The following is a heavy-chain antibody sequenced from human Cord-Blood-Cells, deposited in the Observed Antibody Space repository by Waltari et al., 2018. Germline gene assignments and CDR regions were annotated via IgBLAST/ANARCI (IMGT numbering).Heavy chain of an antibody. Sequence: VGRIKSKTDGGTTDYAAPVKGRFTISRDDSKNTLYLQMNSLKTEDTAVYYCTTDPRGIAAAGTTFDYWGQGTLVTVSS. CDR3: TTDPRGIAAAGTTFDY. V-gene: IGHV3-15*01. J-gene: IGHJ4*02. D-gene: IGHD6-13*01. CDR2: IKSKTDGGTT.